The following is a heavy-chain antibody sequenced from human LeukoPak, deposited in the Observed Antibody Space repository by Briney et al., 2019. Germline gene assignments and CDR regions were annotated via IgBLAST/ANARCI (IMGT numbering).Heavy chain of an antibody. CDR3: ARHGTSIIAVAGTGIDY. J-gene: IGHJ4*02. CDR2: IYYSGST. Sequence: SETLSLTSTVSGGSISSSSYYWGWIRQPPGKGLEWIGSIYYSGSTYYNPSLKSRVTISVDTSKNQFSLKLSSVTAADTAVYYCARHGTSIIAVAGTGIDYWGQGTLVTVSS. V-gene: IGHV4-39*01. D-gene: IGHD6-19*01. CDR1: GGSISSSSYY.